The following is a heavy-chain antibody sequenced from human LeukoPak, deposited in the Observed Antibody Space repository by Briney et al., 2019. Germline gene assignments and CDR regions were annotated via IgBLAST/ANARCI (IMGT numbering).Heavy chain of an antibody. D-gene: IGHD1-1*01. Sequence: SETLSLTCTVSGGSISSYYWSWIRQPPGKGLEWIGYIYYSGSTNYNPSLKSRVTISVDTSKNQFSLKLSSVTAADTAVYYCARHFPAGLLRVLSAFDYWGQGTLVIVSS. CDR3: ARHFPAGLLRVLSAFDY. CDR2: IYYSGST. CDR1: GGSISSYY. J-gene: IGHJ4*02. V-gene: IGHV4-59*08.